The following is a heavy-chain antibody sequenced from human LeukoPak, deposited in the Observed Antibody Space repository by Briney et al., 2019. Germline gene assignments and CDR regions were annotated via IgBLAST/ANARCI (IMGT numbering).Heavy chain of an antibody. CDR1: GFTFSDNY. CDR3: ARDGGSAWFLDY. D-gene: IGHD6-19*01. J-gene: IGHJ4*02. Sequence: GGSLRLSCAASGFTFSDNYISWIRQAPGKGLEWVSYISSSGNTTKNADSVKGRFTITRDNAKNSLYLQMNSLRAEDTAVYYCARDGGSAWFLDYWGQGTLVTVSS. CDR2: ISSSGNTT. V-gene: IGHV3-11*04.